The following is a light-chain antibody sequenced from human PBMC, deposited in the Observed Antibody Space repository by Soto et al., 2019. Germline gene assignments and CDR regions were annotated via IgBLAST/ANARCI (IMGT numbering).Light chain of an antibody. CDR2: DAA. CDR3: QQTSSAPFT. J-gene: IGKJ3*01. CDR1: QNINTY. V-gene: IGKV1-39*01. Sequence: DIQMTQSPYSLSAAVGDRVTIACRASQNINTYLNWYQQKPGKAPKLLMFDAASLQSGVPSRFSGSVSRTDFTLTITSLQPEDFANYYCQQTSSAPFTFVPGTKVDIK.